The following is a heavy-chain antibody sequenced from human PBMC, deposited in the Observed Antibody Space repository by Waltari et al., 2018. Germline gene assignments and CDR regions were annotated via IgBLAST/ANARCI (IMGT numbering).Heavy chain of an antibody. CDR2: INHSGST. D-gene: IGHD2-21*02. CDR1: GGSFSGYY. Sequence: QVQLQQWGAGLLKPSETLSLTCAVYGGSFSGYYWRWIRPPPGKGLEWIGEINHSGSTNYNTSLKSRVTISVDTSKNQFSLKLSSVTAADTAVYYCARVALQSCGGDCLYFDYWGQGTLVTVSP. V-gene: IGHV4-34*01. CDR3: ARVALQSCGGDCLYFDY. J-gene: IGHJ4*02.